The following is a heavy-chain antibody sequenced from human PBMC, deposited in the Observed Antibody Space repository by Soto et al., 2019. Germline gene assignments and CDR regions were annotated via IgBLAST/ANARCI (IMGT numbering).Heavy chain of an antibody. CDR2: ISSSSRYI. CDR3: ARDRDFSYYYGMDV. V-gene: IGHV3-21*01. CDR1: GFTFSSYS. J-gene: IGHJ6*02. D-gene: IGHD3-3*01. Sequence: EVQLVESGGGLVKPGGSLRLSCAASGFTFSSYSMNWVRQDPGKGLEWVSSISSSSRYIYYADSVKGRFTISRDNAKNSLYLQMNSLRAEDTAVYYCARDRDFSYYYGMDVWGQGTTVTVSS.